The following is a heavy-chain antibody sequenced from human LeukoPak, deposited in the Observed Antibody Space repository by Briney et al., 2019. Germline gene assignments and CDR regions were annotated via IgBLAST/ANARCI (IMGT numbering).Heavy chain of an antibody. CDR3: ARHTAARSIDY. D-gene: IGHD6-6*01. Sequence: SETLSLTCTVSGGSISSSSYYWGWIRQPPGKGLEWIGCIYYSGSTYYNPSLKSRVTISVDTSKNQFSLKLSSVTAADTAVYYRARHTAARSIDYWGQGTLVTVSS. J-gene: IGHJ4*02. CDR1: GGSISSSSYY. CDR2: IYYSGST. V-gene: IGHV4-39*01.